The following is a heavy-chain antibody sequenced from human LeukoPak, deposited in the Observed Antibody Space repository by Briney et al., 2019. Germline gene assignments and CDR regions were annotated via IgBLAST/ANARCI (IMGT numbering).Heavy chain of an antibody. Sequence: SETLSLTCTVSGASITHDYWSWIRQPPGKGLEWIGDIYYSGSTNYNPSLKSRVTISLDTSKNQFSLKLSSVTAADTAVYYCARDGAPRAGMDVWGQGTTVTVSS. D-gene: IGHD3-10*01. CDR3: ARDGAPRAGMDV. J-gene: IGHJ6*02. V-gene: IGHV4-59*01. CDR2: IYYSGST. CDR1: GASITHDY.